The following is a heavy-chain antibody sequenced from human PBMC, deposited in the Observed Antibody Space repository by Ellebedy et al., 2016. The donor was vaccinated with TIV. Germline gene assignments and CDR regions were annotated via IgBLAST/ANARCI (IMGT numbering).Heavy chain of an antibody. CDR3: ARVQTTMEVFDF. D-gene: IGHD5-18*01. CDR1: DGSISNYY. CDR2: IYYTGSS. J-gene: IGHJ4*02. Sequence: GSLRLXXTVSDGSISNYYWSWIRQPPGKGLEWIGYIYYTGSSTYNPSLRSRLTISLDTSKNQFSLNLSSVIAADTAVYFCARVQTTMEVFDFWGQGTLVTVSS. V-gene: IGHV4-59*01.